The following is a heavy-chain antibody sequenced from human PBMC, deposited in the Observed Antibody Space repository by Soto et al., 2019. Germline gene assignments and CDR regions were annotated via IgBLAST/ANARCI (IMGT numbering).Heavy chain of an antibody. CDR2: IFSNDEK. D-gene: IGHD3-22*01. V-gene: IGHV2-26*01. CDR1: GFSPSNARMG. CDR3: ARIRGEYYYDSSGYSGAFDY. J-gene: IGHJ4*02. Sequence: QVTLKESGPVLVKPTETLTLTCTVSGFSPSNARMGVSWIRQPPGKALEWLAHIFSNDEKSYTTSLKSRLTISKDTSKSQVGLTMTNMDPVNTATYSCARIRGEYYYDSSGYSGAFDYWGQGTMVTVSS.